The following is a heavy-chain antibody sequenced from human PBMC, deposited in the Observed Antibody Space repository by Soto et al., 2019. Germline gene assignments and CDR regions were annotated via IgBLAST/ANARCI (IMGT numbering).Heavy chain of an antibody. J-gene: IGHJ3*02. CDR2: VYYSGST. Sequence: QVQLQESGPGLVKPSETLSLTCTVSGGSISSYYWSWIRQPPGKGLEWIGYVYYSGSTNYNPSLKSLGTISVDTSKSQFSLKLSSVTAADTVVYYCARVSGLGAFDIWGQGSMGSVSS. CDR1: GGSISSYY. V-gene: IGHV4-59*01. CDR3: ARVSGLGAFDI. D-gene: IGHD3-9*01.